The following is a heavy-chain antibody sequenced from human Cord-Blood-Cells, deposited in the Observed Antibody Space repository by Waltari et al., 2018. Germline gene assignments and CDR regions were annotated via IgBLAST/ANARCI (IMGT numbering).Heavy chain of an antibody. Sequence: QVQLVQSGAEVKKPGASVKVSCKASGYTFTGYYMHWVRQARGQGLEWMGGINPNSGGTNYAQKFQGRVTMTRDTSISTAYMELSRLRSDDTAVYYCARDLYSSSWEADYWGQGTLVTVSS. CDR2: INPNSGGT. D-gene: IGHD6-13*01. CDR3: ARDLYSSSWEADY. CDR1: GYTFTGYY. V-gene: IGHV1-2*02. J-gene: IGHJ4*02.